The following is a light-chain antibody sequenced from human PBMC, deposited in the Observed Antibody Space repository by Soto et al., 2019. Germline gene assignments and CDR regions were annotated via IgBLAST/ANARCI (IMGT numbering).Light chain of an antibody. CDR1: SSDVVSYNL. Sequence: QSALTQPASVSGSPGQSITISCTGTSSDVVSYNLVSWYQQHPGKAPKLMIYEVSKRPSGVSNRFSGSKSGNTASLTISGLQAEDEADYYCCSYAGSSTLRVFGTGTKVTV. CDR2: EVS. V-gene: IGLV2-23*02. CDR3: CSYAGSSTLRV. J-gene: IGLJ1*01.